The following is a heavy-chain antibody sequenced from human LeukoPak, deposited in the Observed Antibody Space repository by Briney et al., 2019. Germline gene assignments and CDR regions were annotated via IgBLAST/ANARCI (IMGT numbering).Heavy chain of an antibody. CDR3: AREFYDSSGYYYSHLDY. Sequence: SVKVSCKASGGTFSSYAISWVRQAPGQGLEWMGRIIPIFGTANYAQKFQGRVTMTRDTSISTAYMELSRLRSDDTAVYYCAREFYDSSGYYYSHLDYWGQGTLVTVSS. CDR2: IIPIFGTA. CDR1: GGTFSSYA. D-gene: IGHD3-22*01. J-gene: IGHJ4*02. V-gene: IGHV1-69*05.